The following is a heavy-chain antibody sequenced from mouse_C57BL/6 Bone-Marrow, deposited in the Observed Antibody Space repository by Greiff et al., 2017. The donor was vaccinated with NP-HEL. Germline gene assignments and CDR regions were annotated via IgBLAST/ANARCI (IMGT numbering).Heavy chain of an antibody. D-gene: IGHD2-4*01. J-gene: IGHJ2*01. Sequence: VKVVESGPELVKPGASVKISCKASGYAFSSSWMNWVKQRPGKGLEWIGRIYPGDGDTNYNGKFKGKATLTADKSSSTAYMQLSSLTSEDSAVYFCARLGDYDVRDYWGQGTTLTVSS. V-gene: IGHV1-82*01. CDR3: ARLGDYDVRDY. CDR2: IYPGDGDT. CDR1: GYAFSSSW.